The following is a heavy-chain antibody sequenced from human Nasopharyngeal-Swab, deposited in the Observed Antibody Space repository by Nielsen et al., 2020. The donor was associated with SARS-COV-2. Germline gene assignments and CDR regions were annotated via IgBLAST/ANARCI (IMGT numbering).Heavy chain of an antibody. J-gene: IGHJ3*01. CDR3: SMNDFWSGYRDSFDV. V-gene: IGHV3-66*01. Sequence: GESLKISCAASGITISSIYMSWVRQAPGKGLEWVSVIYSGGDTYYADYVKGRFTISRDISKNTLYLQMNSLRAEDTALYYCSMNDFWSGYRDSFDVWGQGTMVTVSS. D-gene: IGHD3-3*01. CDR1: GITISSIY. CDR2: IYSGGDT.